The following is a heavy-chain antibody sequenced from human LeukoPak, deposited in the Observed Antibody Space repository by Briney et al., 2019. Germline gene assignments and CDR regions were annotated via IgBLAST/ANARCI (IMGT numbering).Heavy chain of an antibody. CDR1: GFTLRTYT. CDR3: ATFGVITPN. V-gene: IGHV3-74*01. D-gene: IGHD3-3*01. J-gene: IGHJ4*02. Sequence: PGGSLRLSCAVPGFTLRTYTMHWVRQAPGKGLMWVSRINVDGSTAYADSVQGRFTISRDIAENTLFLQMSSLRAEDTAVYYCATFGVITPNWGQGTLVTVSS. CDR2: INVDGST.